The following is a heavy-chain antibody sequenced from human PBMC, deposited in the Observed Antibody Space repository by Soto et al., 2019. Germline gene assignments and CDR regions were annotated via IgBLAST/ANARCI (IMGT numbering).Heavy chain of an antibody. CDR3: AREKIKGAPDYLDS. D-gene: IGHD1-26*01. J-gene: IGHJ4*02. CDR1: GFTFSANA. Sequence: QEQLVESGGDVVQPGRSLTLSCAASGFTFSANAMHWVRQAPGKGREWVAVIAYDGTIKIYRDSVKGRFTISRDDSKSTLYLQMNRRRPEDTAVYYCAREKIKGAPDYLDSWGQGTLVTVSS. V-gene: IGHV3-30-3*01. CDR2: IAYDGTIK.